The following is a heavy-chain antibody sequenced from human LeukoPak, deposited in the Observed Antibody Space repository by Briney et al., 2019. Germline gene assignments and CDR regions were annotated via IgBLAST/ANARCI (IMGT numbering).Heavy chain of an antibody. CDR1: GFTFDDYG. D-gene: IGHD3-22*01. CDR2: INWNGGST. J-gene: IGHJ4*02. V-gene: IGHV3-20*04. Sequence: GGSLRLSCAASGFTFDDYGMSWVRQAPGKGLEWVSGINWNGGSTGYADSVKGRFTISRDNAKNSLYLQMDSPRAEDAALYYCARGGGTSYYYDSSGYYSDYWGQGTLVTVSS. CDR3: ARGGGTSYYYDSSGYYSDY.